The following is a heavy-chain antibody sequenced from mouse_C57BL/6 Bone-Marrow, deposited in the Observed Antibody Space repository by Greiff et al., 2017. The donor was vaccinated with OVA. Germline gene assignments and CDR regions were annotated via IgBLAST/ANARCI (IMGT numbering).Heavy chain of an antibody. CDR1: VYAFPSPV. CDR2: INSDGGST. J-gene: IGHJ1*03. V-gene: IGHV5-2*01. CDR3: ARRVVPYGYFDV. Sequence: VPLTASLACFLPPFSSLPLSFASNVYAFPSPVLSFFRPPPFQFLSFVAAINSDGGSTYYPDTMERRFIISRDNTKKTLYLQMSSLRSEDTALYYCARRVVPYGYFDVWGTGTTVTVSS. D-gene: IGHD1-1*01.